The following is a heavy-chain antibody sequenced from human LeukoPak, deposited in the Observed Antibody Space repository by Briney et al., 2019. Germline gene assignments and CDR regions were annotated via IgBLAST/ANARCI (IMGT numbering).Heavy chain of an antibody. CDR3: ASHFAHWGSHLFGY. CDR2: IGRDSSYV. J-gene: IGHJ4*02. V-gene: IGHV3-21*01. Sequence: GGFLRLSCVASGFSFSTHNMNWVRQAPGQGLEWVSSIGRDSSYVYYADSLKGRFTISRDDAKNSLYLQMNNLRAEDTAVYYCASHFAHWGSHLFGYWGQGTLVTVSS. CDR1: GFSFSTHN. D-gene: IGHD7-27*01.